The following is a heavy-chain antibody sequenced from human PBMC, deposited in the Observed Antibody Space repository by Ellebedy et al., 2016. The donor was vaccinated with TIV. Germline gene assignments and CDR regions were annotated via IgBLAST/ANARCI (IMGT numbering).Heavy chain of an antibody. CDR3: ARDIVVVPAAMFSYYYYGMDV. CDR2: ISSSSSYI. D-gene: IGHD2-2*01. Sequence: GGSLRLXCAASGFTFSSYSMNWVRQAPGKGLEWVSSISSSSSYIYYADSVKGRFTISRDNAKNSLYLQMNSLRAEDTAVYYCARDIVVVPAAMFSYYYYGMDVWGQGTTVTVSS. J-gene: IGHJ6*02. CDR1: GFTFSSYS. V-gene: IGHV3-21*01.